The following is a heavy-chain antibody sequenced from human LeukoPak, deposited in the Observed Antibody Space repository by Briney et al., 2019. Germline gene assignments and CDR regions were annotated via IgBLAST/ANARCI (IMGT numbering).Heavy chain of an antibody. CDR2: IFYTGTT. CDR1: GASISSEIYY. Sequence: SETLSLTCTASGASISSEIYYWGWIRQPPGKDLEWIGTIFYTGTTAYNPSLKSRLTISVDTSKNQFSLKLTSVTAADTAVYYCARGPNWGSLNSPFHIWGQGTMVTVSS. V-gene: IGHV4-39*07. CDR3: ARGPNWGSLNSPFHI. J-gene: IGHJ3*02. D-gene: IGHD7-27*01.